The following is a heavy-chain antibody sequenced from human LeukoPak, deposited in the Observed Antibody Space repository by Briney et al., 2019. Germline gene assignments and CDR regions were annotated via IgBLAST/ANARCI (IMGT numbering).Heavy chain of an antibody. V-gene: IGHV3-48*01. D-gene: IGHD3-10*01. CDR2: IGISSGNT. CDR1: GFNFIDYS. J-gene: IGHJ5*02. Sequence: GGSLRLSCAASGFNFIDYSMNWVRQAPGKGLEWISYIGISSGNTKYADSVKGRFTISRDNSKNTLHLQMNSLRAEDTAVYYCAREAGVWFDPWGQGTLVTVSS. CDR3: AREAGVWFDP.